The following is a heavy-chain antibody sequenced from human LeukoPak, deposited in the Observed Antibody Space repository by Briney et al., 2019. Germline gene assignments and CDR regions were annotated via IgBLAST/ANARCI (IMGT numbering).Heavy chain of an antibody. J-gene: IGHJ3*02. Sequence: PGGSLRLSCAASGFTFSDYYMSWIRQAPGKGLEWVSVIYSGGSTYYADSVKGRFTISRDNSKNTLYLQMNSLRAEDTAVYYCARDIVSGGSYDAFDIWGQGTMVTVSS. D-gene: IGHD1-26*01. CDR1: GFTFSDYY. CDR3: ARDIVSGGSYDAFDI. V-gene: IGHV3-53*01. CDR2: IYSGGST.